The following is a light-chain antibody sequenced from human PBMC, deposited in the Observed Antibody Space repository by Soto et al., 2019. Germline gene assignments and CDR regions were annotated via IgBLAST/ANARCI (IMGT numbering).Light chain of an antibody. CDR3: QQYGSSPPVT. Sequence: EIVLTQSPGTLSLSPGERATLSCRASQSVSSGYLACYQQKPGQPPRVLIYETSSRATGIPHRFSGSGSGTAFTLTISSLEPEDFVVYYCQQYGSSPPVTFGPGTKVDIK. V-gene: IGKV3-20*01. J-gene: IGKJ3*01. CDR2: ETS. CDR1: QSVSSGY.